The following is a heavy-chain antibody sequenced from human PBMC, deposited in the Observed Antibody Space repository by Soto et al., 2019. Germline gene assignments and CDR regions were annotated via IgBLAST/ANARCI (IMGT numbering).Heavy chain of an antibody. CDR1: GGSFSGYY. CDR2: INHSGST. Sequence: SETLSLTCAVYGGSFSGYYWSWIRQPPGKGLEWIGEINHSGSTNYNPSLKSRVTISVDTSKNQFSLKLSSVTAADTAVYYCASNYDFWSGQYGMDVWGQGTTVTVSS. V-gene: IGHV4-34*01. CDR3: ASNYDFWSGQYGMDV. J-gene: IGHJ6*02. D-gene: IGHD3-3*01.